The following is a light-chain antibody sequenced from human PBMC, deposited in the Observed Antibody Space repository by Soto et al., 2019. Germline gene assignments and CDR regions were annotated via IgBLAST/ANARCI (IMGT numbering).Light chain of an antibody. CDR1: QSISSW. Sequence: DIQMTQSPSTLSASVGDRVTITCRASQSISSWLAWYQQKPGKAPKFLIYDASSLERGVPSRFSGSGSGTEFTLTISSLQPDDFATYYCQQYNSFSRTFGQGTKVEIK. CDR3: QQYNSFSRT. CDR2: DAS. J-gene: IGKJ1*01. V-gene: IGKV1-5*01.